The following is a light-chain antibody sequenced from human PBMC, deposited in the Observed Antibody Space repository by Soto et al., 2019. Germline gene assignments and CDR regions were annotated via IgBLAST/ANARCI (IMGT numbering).Light chain of an antibody. CDR1: QNISIW. V-gene: IGKV1-5*01. J-gene: IGKJ5*01. Sequence: DIQMTQSPSTLSASVGDRVTITCRASQNISIWLAWYQQRPGRAPRLLIYDSSSLESGVPSTFSGSGSGTEFSLTISNLRPDDSATYYCQHYHSFSITFGQGTRLE. CDR3: QHYHSFSIT. CDR2: DSS.